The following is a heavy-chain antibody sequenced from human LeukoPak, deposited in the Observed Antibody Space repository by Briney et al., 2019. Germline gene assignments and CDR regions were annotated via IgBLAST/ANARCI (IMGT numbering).Heavy chain of an antibody. D-gene: IGHD1-1*01. V-gene: IGHV1-18*01. Sequence: ASVKVSCKASGFAFTSYGFTWVRQAPGQGLEWMGWISANDGKTHYSERHQGRLTMTTDTVTSTAYMELRSLRSDDTAVYYCAREVHVERDDYWGQGTLVTVSS. J-gene: IGHJ4*02. CDR1: GFAFTSYG. CDR2: ISANDGKT. CDR3: AREVHVERDDY.